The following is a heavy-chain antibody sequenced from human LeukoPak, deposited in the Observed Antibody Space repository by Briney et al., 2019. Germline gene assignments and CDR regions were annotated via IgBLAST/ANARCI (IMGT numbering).Heavy chain of an antibody. J-gene: IGHJ5*02. Sequence: ASVKVSCKASGYTLTGYYMHWVRQAPGQGLEWMGRINPNTGGTNYAQNFQGRVTMTRDTSISTAYLDLSSLRSDDTAVYYCARPHTVLYNWFDPWDQGTLVTVSS. CDR1: GYTLTGYY. V-gene: IGHV1-2*06. CDR2: INPNTGGT. D-gene: IGHD4-11*01. CDR3: ARPHTVLYNWFDP.